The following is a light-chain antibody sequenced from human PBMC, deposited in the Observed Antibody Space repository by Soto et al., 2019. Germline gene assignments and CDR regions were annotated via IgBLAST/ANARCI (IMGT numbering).Light chain of an antibody. J-gene: IGKJ5*01. Sequence: EIVLTQSPGTLSLSPLEESTLSFISIQSVDSNYLAWYQQKAGQTPRLIIYGATGRADGIPHRFSGSGFGTDFTLTISKVEPEDFAVYYCQQYGTPRSVTFGQGTRLEIK. CDR1: QSVDSNY. CDR3: QQYGTPRSVT. V-gene: IGKV3-20*01. CDR2: GAT.